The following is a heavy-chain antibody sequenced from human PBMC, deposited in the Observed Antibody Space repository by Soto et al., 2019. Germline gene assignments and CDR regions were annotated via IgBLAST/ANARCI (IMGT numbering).Heavy chain of an antibody. J-gene: IGHJ3*01. V-gene: IGHV1-18*01. D-gene: IGHD4-17*01. CDR1: GYTFKTYG. Sequence: QLVQSGSEVKKPGASVKVSCKASGYTFKTYGITWVRQAPGQGLEWVSWISAYNGNTHHAQKVQGRVILTTDTSTSTAYLELNSVRSDDTAMYYCARAYGEPPDAFDLWGQGTMVTVSS. CDR2: ISAYNGNT. CDR3: ARAYGEPPDAFDL.